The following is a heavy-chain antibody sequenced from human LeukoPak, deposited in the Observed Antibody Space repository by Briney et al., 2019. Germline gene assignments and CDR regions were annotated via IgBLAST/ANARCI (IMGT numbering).Heavy chain of an antibody. Sequence: SETLSLTCTVSGGSISSSSYSWGWIRQPPGKGLEWIGSIYYSGSTYYNPSLKSRVTISVDTSKNQFSLKLSSVTAADTAVYYCAVVFYDSSGYYFDYWGQGTLVTVSS. CDR2: IYYSGST. J-gene: IGHJ4*02. CDR1: GGSISSSSYS. D-gene: IGHD3-22*01. CDR3: AVVFYDSSGYYFDY. V-gene: IGHV4-39*07.